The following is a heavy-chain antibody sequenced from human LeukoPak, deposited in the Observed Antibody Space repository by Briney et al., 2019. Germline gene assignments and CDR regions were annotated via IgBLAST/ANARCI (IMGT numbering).Heavy chain of an antibody. D-gene: IGHD2-15*01. CDR2: IKQDGSEK. J-gene: IGHJ4*02. CDR1: GFTFSSYW. CDR3: ARVVVVTATPYYFDY. Sequence: PGGSLRLSCAASGFTFSSYWMSWVRQAPGKGLEGVANIKQDGSEKYYVDSVKGRFTISRDNAKNSLYLQMNSLRAEDTAVYYCARVVVVTATPYYFDYWGQGTLVTVSS. V-gene: IGHV3-7*01.